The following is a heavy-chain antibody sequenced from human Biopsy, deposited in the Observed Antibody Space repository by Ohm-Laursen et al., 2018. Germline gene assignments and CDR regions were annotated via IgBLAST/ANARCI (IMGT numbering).Heavy chain of an antibody. J-gene: IGHJ4*02. D-gene: IGHD3-10*01. CDR1: GGSISRSY. CDR3: AHGSGSYYKWDF. Sequence: TLSLTCTVSGGSISRSYWSWIRQSPGKGLEWVGHIFDRGTTNYNPSLKSRVTMSVDTSKKQFSLRMTSVTAADTAVYYCAHGSGSYYKWDFWGRGTLVTVSS. CDR2: IFDRGTT. V-gene: IGHV4-59*08.